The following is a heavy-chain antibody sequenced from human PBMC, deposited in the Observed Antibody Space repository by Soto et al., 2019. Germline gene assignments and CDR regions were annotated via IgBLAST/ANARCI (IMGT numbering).Heavy chain of an antibody. V-gene: IGHV1-3*05. CDR2: INAGKGNT. CDR3: ATAVAVPADFDY. D-gene: IGHD6-19*01. Sequence: QVQLVQSGAEEKKPGASVKVSCKASGYTFTGYAMHWVRQAPGQRLEWMGWINAGKGNTKYSQKFQGRVTITRDTAASTAYMELSSLRSEDTAVYYCATAVAVPADFDYWGQGTLVTVSS. CDR1: GYTFTGYA. J-gene: IGHJ4*02.